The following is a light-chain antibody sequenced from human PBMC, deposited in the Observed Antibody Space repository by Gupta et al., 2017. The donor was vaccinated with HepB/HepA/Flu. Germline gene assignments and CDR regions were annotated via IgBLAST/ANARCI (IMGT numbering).Light chain of an antibody. J-gene: IGLJ1*01. CDR1: SSDVGGYNY. Sequence: SALPPPASVSGSPGPSITISCTGTSSDVGGYNYVSWCQQHPGKAPKLMIYDVSERPSGVANRLSGSKSGNTASLTISGRKEEDEADYYCSSDTSSSTYVFGTGTKVTVL. CDR2: DVS. CDR3: SSDTSSSTYV. V-gene: IGLV2-14*01.